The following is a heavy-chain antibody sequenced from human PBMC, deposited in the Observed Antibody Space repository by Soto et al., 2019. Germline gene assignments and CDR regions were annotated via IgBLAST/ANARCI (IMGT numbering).Heavy chain of an antibody. J-gene: IGHJ5*02. D-gene: IGHD4-17*01. CDR3: GHVWTTVTTT. Sequence: QPVGLACRSPGFSYNTKKKGVNWIRQPPGKAREWLALIYWNDDKRYSQSLKSRLTINKDTSKNQVVLTMANMDPVETDTYYCGHVWTTVTTTWGQGTLVTVSX. V-gene: IGHV2-5*08. CDR2: IYWNDDK. CDR1: GFSYNTKKKG.